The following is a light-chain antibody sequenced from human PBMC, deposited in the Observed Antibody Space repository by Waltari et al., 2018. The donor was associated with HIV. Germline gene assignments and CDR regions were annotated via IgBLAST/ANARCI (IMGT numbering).Light chain of an antibody. Sequence: SYELTQPPSVSVSPGQTASITCSGDKLGDKYACWYQQKPGQSPVLVIDQDSKRPSGIPERFSGSNSGNTATLTISGTQAMDEADYYCQAWDSSTVVFGGGTKPTVL. J-gene: IGLJ2*01. CDR2: QDS. V-gene: IGLV3-1*01. CDR3: QAWDSSTVV. CDR1: KLGDKY.